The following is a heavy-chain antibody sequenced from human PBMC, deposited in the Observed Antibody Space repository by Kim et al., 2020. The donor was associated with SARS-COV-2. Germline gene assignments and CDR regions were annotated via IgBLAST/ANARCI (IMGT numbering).Heavy chain of an antibody. J-gene: IGHJ4*02. V-gene: IGHV3-23*01. Sequence: KGRFTISRDNSKNTLYLQMNSLRAEDTAVYYCAKHWRDYYDSSGYYYFDYWGQGTLVTVSS. D-gene: IGHD3-22*01. CDR3: AKHWRDYYDSSGYYYFDY.